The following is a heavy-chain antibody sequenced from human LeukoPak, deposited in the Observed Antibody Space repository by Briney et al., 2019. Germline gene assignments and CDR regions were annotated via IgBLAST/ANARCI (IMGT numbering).Heavy chain of an antibody. V-gene: IGHV1-18*01. CDR3: ARDPSPFNSGSYYWDYYYYGMDV. J-gene: IGHJ6*02. Sequence: ASVKVSCKASGYTFTSYDINWVRQAPGQGLEWMGRISAYNGNTNYAQKLQGRVTMTTDTSTSTAYMELRSLRSDDTAVYYCARDPSPFNSGSYYWDYYYYGMDVWGQGTTVTVSS. D-gene: IGHD1-26*01. CDR2: ISAYNGNT. CDR1: GYTFTSYD.